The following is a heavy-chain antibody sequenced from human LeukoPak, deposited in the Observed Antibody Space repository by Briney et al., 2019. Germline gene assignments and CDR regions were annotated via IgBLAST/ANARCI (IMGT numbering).Heavy chain of an antibody. Sequence: GGSLRLSCAASGFTFSSYSMNWVRQAPGKGLEWVSYISSSSSTIYYADSVKGRFTISRDNSKNTLYLQMNSLRAEDTAVYYCAKDPASAPIDYWGQGTLVTVSS. CDR2: ISSSSSTI. J-gene: IGHJ4*02. CDR1: GFTFSSYS. V-gene: IGHV3-48*01. CDR3: AKDPASAPIDY.